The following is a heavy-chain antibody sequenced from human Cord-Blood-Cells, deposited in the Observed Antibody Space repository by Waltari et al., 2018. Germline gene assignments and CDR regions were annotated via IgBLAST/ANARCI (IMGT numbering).Heavy chain of an antibody. V-gene: IGHV4-59*01. D-gene: IGHD5-18*01. CDR2: IYYSGSN. Sequence: QVQLQESGPGLVKPSETLSLTCTVSGGSISSYYWSWLRQPPGKGLEWIGYIYYSGSNNYNPSLKSRVTISVDTSKNQFSLKLSSVTAADTAVYYCARDGGYSYGYAFDIWGQGTMVTVSS. CDR3: ARDGGYSYGYAFDI. CDR1: GGSISSYY. J-gene: IGHJ3*02.